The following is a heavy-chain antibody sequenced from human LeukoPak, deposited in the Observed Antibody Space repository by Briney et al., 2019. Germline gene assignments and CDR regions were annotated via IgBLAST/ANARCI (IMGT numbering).Heavy chain of an antibody. V-gene: IGHV3-23*01. CDR1: GFIFRDYV. CDR3: ARDLRYYFDY. J-gene: IGHJ4*02. Sequence: GGSLRLSCTASGFIFRDYVMSWVRQAPGKGPEWVAAIWRTGDWTHYVDSVEGRFTISRDNSKNTLYLQMNSLRAEDTAVYYCARDLRYYFDYWGQGTLVTVSS. CDR2: IWRTGDWT.